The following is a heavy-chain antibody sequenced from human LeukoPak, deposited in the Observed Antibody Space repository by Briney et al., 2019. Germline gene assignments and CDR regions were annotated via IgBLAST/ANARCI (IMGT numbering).Heavy chain of an antibody. CDR2: ISSSSSYI. CDR3: ASTIFGVVRGEDY. D-gene: IGHD3-3*01. J-gene: IGHJ4*02. V-gene: IGHV3-21*01. Sequence: GGSLRLSCAASGFTFSSYAMSWVRQAPGKGLEWVSSISSSSSYIYYADSVKGRFTISRDNAKNSLYLQMNSLRAEDTAVYYCASTIFGVVRGEDYWGQGTLVTVSS. CDR1: GFTFSSYA.